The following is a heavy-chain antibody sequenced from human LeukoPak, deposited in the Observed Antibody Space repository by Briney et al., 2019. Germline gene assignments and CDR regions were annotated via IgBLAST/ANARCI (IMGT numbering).Heavy chain of an antibody. CDR1: GFTFSDYY. V-gene: IGHV3-11*04. CDR3: ASESYSSSWPRGGNWFDP. CDR2: ISSSGSTI. J-gene: IGHJ5*02. Sequence: GGSLRLSCAASGFTFSDYYMSWIRQAPGKGLEWVSYISSSGSTIYYADSVKGRFTISRGNAKNSLYLQMNSLRAEDTAVYYCASESYSSSWPRGGNWFDPWGQGTLVTVSS. D-gene: IGHD6-13*01.